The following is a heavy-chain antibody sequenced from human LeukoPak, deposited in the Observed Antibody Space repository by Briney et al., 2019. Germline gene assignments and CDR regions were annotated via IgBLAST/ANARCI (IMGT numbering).Heavy chain of an antibody. CDR1: GFTFSSYA. J-gene: IGHJ3*02. V-gene: IGHV3-48*01. Sequence: GGSLRLSCAASGFTFSSYAMNWVRQAPGKGLEWVAHIRSGGDNIHYVDSVRGRFTISRDNAKKSLYLQMNSLRAEDTAVYYCVRDVQFAFDIWGQGTMVTVSS. D-gene: IGHD5-24*01. CDR3: VRDVQFAFDI. CDR2: IRSGGDNI.